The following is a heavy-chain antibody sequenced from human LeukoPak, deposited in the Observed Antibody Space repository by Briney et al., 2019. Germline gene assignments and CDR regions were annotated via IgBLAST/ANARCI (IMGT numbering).Heavy chain of an antibody. Sequence: GASVKVSCKASGYTFSTYGISWVRQAPGQGLEWMGWISTYNGDTEYAQQFQGRVTMTTDTSTSTAYMELRSLRSDDTAVYYYARDPPHSSGPNSPCFEYWGQGTLVTVSS. D-gene: IGHD6-19*01. CDR3: ARDPPHSSGPNSPCFEY. V-gene: IGHV1-18*01. CDR2: ISTYNGDT. J-gene: IGHJ4*02. CDR1: GYTFSTYG.